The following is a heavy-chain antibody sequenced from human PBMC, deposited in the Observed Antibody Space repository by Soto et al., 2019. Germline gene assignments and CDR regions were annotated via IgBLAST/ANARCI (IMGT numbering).Heavy chain of an antibody. V-gene: IGHV4-31*03. J-gene: IGHJ4*02. CDR3: ARYSGYYCYFDY. CDR1: GGSISSGGYY. CDR2: IYYSVST. D-gene: IGHD3-22*01. Sequence: SETLSLTCTVSGGSISSGGYYWSWIRQHPGKGLEWIGYIYYSVSTYYNPSLKHRATIAVDTSKNQFSLKLSSVTAADTAVYYGARYSGYYCYFDYWGQGTLVTVSS.